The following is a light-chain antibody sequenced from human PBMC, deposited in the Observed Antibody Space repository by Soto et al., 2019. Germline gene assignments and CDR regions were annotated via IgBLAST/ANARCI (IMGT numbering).Light chain of an antibody. J-gene: IGLJ2*01. Sequence: QSALTQPPSASGSPGQSVTISCTGTNSDVGGYNYVSWYQQHPGKAPKLMIYEVNKRPSGVPDRFSGLKSGTTASLSVSGPQAEDEGDYYCSSYAGSNNLVFGGGTKLTVL. V-gene: IGLV2-8*01. CDR1: NSDVGGYNY. CDR3: SSYAGSNNLV. CDR2: EVN.